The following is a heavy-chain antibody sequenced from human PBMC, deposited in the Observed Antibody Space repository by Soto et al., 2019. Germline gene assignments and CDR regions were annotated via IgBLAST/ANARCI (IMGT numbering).Heavy chain of an antibody. J-gene: IGHJ4*02. D-gene: IGHD3-10*01. CDR3: ARDVQVHPPAFVY. CDR2: ISPMFGAA. CDR1: GGTFNTYA. Sequence: QVQLVQSGAEMKKPGSSVKVSCQSSGGTFNTYAMNWVRQAPGQGPEWMGDISPMFGAANYAPKFQGRVTITADESTGTSYMLLSSLTSEDTALYFCARDVQVHPPAFVYWGQGTLVTVSS. V-gene: IGHV1-69*19.